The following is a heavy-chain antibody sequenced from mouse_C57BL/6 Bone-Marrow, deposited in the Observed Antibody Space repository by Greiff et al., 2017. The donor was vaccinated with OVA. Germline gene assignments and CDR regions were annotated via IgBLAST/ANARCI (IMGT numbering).Heavy chain of an antibody. CDR1: GYSFTGYY. CDR3: ARYLSYAMDY. J-gene: IGHJ4*01. D-gene: IGHD5-1*01. V-gene: IGHV1-42*01. Sequence: EVQGVESGPELVKPGASVKISCKASGYSFTGYYMNWVKQSPEKSLEWIGEINPSTGGTTYNQKFKAKATLTVDKSSSTAYMQLKSLTSEDSAVYYCARYLSYAMDYWGQGTSVTVSS. CDR2: INPSTGGT.